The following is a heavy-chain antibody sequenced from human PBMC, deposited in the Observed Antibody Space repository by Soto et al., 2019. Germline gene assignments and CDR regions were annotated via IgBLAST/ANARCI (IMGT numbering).Heavy chain of an antibody. CDR3: ARSPPLFWSGYYHPDYYYYMDV. V-gene: IGHV3-11*01. D-gene: IGHD3-3*01. CDR2: ISSSGSTI. CDR1: GFTFSDYY. J-gene: IGHJ6*03. Sequence: GGSLRLSCAASGFTFSDYYMSWIRQAPGKGLEWVSYISSSGSTIYYADSVKGRFTISRDNAKNSLYLQMNSLRAEDTAVYYCARSPPLFWSGYYHPDYYYYMDVWGKGTTVTVSS.